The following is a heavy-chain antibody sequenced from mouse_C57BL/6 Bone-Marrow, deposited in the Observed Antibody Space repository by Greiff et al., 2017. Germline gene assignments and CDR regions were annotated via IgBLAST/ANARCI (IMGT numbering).Heavy chain of an antibody. Sequence: VQLQQSDAELVKPGASVKISCKVSGYTFTDHTIHWMKQRPEQGLEWIGYIYPRDGSTKYNEKFKGKATLTADKSSSTAYMQLNSLTSEDSAVYFCARPLYYGSSYVTWFAYWGQGTLVTVSA. CDR1: GYTFTDHT. V-gene: IGHV1-78*01. CDR3: ARPLYYGSSYVTWFAY. J-gene: IGHJ3*01. D-gene: IGHD1-1*01. CDR2: IYPRDGST.